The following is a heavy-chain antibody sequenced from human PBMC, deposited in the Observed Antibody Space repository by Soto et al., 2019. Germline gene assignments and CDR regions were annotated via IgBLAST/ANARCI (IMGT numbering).Heavy chain of an antibody. D-gene: IGHD6-6*01. CDR3: ARYRVAARPGGWFDP. CDR2: IYYSGST. CDR1: GGSISSYY. Sequence: SSETLSLTCTVSGGSISSYYWIWIRQPPGKGLEWIGYIYYSGSTNYNPSLKSRVTISVGTSKNQFSLKLSSVTAADTAVYYCARYRVAARPGGWFDPWGQGTLVTVSS. J-gene: IGHJ5*02. V-gene: IGHV4-59*01.